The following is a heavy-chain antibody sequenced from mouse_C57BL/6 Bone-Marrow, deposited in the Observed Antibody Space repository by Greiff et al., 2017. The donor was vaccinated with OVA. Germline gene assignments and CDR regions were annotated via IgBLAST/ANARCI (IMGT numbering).Heavy chain of an antibody. CDR1: GYAFSSSW. Sequence: VQLQQSGPELVKPGASVKISCKASGYAFSSSWMNWVKQRPGKGLEWIGRIYPGDGDTNYNGKFKGKATLTADKSSSTAYMQLSSLTSEDSAVYFCARSRYDYDGKYFDVWGTGTTVTVSS. CDR2: IYPGDGDT. V-gene: IGHV1-82*01. D-gene: IGHD2-4*01. CDR3: ARSRYDYDGKYFDV. J-gene: IGHJ1*03.